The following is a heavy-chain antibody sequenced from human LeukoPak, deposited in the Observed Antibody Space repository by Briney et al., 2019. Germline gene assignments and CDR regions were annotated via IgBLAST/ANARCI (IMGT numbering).Heavy chain of an antibody. CDR3: ARGGIVATIGDAFDT. V-gene: IGHV1-69*06. CDR2: IIPIFGTA. D-gene: IGHD5-12*01. J-gene: IGHJ3*02. CDR1: GGTFSSYA. Sequence: SVKVSCRASGGTFSSYAISWVRQAPGQGLEWMGGIIPIFGTANYAQKFQGRVTITADKSTSTAYMELSSLRSEDRAVYYFARGGIVATIGDAFDTWGQGTMVTVSS.